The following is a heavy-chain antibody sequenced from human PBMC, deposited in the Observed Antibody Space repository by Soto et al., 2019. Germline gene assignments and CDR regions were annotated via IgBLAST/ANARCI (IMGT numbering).Heavy chain of an antibody. D-gene: IGHD3-3*01. Sequence: ASVKVSCKASGYTFTSDGISWVRQAPGQGLEWMGWISAYNGNTNYAQKLQGRVTMTTDTSTSTAYMELRSLRSDDTAVYYCARVEGVVITYNWFDPWGQGTLVTVSS. CDR3: ARVEGVVITYNWFDP. J-gene: IGHJ5*02. V-gene: IGHV1-18*01. CDR2: ISAYNGNT. CDR1: GYTFTSDG.